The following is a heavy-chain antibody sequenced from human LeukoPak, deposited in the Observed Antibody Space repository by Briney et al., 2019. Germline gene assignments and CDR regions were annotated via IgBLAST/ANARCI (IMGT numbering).Heavy chain of an antibody. CDR2: ISSSSSYI. V-gene: IGHV3-21*01. CDR3: ARDSPGIAAAVG. J-gene: IGHJ4*02. Sequence: GGSLRLSCAASGFTFSSYSMNRVRQAPGKGLEWVSSISSSSSYIYYADSVKGRFTISRDNAKNSLYLQMNSLRAEDTAVYYCARDSPGIAAAVGWGQGTLVTVSS. D-gene: IGHD6-13*01. CDR1: GFTFSSYS.